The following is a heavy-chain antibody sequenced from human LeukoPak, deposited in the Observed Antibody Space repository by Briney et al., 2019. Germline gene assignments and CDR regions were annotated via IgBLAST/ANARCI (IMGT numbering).Heavy chain of an antibody. CDR2: IYYSGGT. CDR3: AREGSWFDP. J-gene: IGHJ5*02. CDR1: GASISSYY. Sequence: SETLSLTCTVSGASISSYYWSWIRQPPGKGLEWIGYIYYSGGTDYNPSLKSRVTISVDTSKNQFSLKLSSVTAADTAVYYCAREGSWFDPWGRGTLVTVSS. V-gene: IGHV4-59*01. D-gene: IGHD3-10*01.